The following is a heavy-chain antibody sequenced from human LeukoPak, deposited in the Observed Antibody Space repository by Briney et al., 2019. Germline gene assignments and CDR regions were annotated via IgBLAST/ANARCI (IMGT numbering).Heavy chain of an antibody. D-gene: IGHD5-12*01. V-gene: IGHV1-69*01. CDR1: GFTFSSYP. CDR3: ARNSRVASTSGLNY. J-gene: IGHJ4*02. Sequence: GGSLRLSCAVSGFTFSSYPISWVRQAPGQGLEWMGEITPIFGEAQNAEKFQGRVTITADEPTSTVYMELTSLRLDDTAMYYCARNSRVASTSGLNYWGQGTLVTVSS. CDR2: ITPIFGEA.